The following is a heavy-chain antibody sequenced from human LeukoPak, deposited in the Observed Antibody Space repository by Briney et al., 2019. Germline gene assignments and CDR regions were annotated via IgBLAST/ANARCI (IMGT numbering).Heavy chain of an antibody. V-gene: IGHV4-31*03. CDR1: GGSISSGGYY. D-gene: IGHD3-22*01. CDR3: ARHGVDSSGYQNFDY. Sequence: SETLSLTCTVSGGSISSGGYYWSWIRQHPGKGLEWIGYIYYSGSTYYNPSLKGRVTISVDTSKNQFSLKLSSVTAADTAVYYCARHGVDSSGYQNFDYWGQGTLVTVSS. J-gene: IGHJ4*02. CDR2: IYYSGST.